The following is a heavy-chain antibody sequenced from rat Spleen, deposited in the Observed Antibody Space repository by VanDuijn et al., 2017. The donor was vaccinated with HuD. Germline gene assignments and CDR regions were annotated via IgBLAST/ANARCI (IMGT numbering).Heavy chain of an antibody. Sequence: EVQLVESGGGLVQPGRSLKLSCAASGFTFSNYDMAWVRQAPTKGLEWVASISPSGGSTYYRDSVKGRFTVSRDNAKSTLYLQMDSLRSEDTATYYCARHYTYYGYNYFDYWGQGVMVTVSS. CDR3: ARHYTYYGYNYFDY. D-gene: IGHD1-9*01. CDR2: ISPSGGST. V-gene: IGHV5-25*01. J-gene: IGHJ2*01. CDR1: GFTFSNYD.